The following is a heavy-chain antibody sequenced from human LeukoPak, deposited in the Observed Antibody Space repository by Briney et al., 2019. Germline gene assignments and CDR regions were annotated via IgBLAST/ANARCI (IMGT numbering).Heavy chain of an antibody. D-gene: IGHD3-3*01. CDR1: GFTFSSYW. CDR2: IKQDGSEK. Sequence: GGSLRLSCAASGFTFSSYWMSRVRQAPGKGLEWVANIKQDGSEKYYVDSVKGRFTISRDNAKNSLYLQMNSLRAEDTAVYYCARETYDFWSGYPQNYYYGMDVWGQGTTVTVSS. V-gene: IGHV3-7*01. CDR3: ARETYDFWSGYPQNYYYGMDV. J-gene: IGHJ6*02.